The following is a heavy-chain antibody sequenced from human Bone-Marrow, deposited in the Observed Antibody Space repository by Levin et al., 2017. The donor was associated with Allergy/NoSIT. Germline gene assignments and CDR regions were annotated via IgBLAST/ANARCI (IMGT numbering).Heavy chain of an antibody. Sequence: SETLSLTCTVSGGSISSSSYYWGWIRQPPGKGLEWIGSIYYSGSTYYNPSLKSRVTISVDTSKNQFSLKLSSVTAADTAVYYCARRWGDYLLDYGTGTDDAFDIWGQGTMVTVSS. CDR3: ARRWGDYLLDYGTGTDDAFDI. CDR1: GGSISSSSYY. J-gene: IGHJ3*02. D-gene: IGHD4-17*01. V-gene: IGHV4-39*01. CDR2: IYYSGST.